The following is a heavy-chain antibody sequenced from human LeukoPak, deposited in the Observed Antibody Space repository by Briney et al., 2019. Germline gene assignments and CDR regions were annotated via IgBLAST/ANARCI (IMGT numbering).Heavy chain of an antibody. CDR2: IYNSGNT. D-gene: IGHD3-22*01. CDR1: GASISTNY. CDR3: ARGSFDSSGYYVFDY. V-gene: IGHV4-4*07. Sequence: SETLSLTCSVSGASISTNYWSWIRQPAGKGLEWIGRIYNSGNTNYSPSLESRVTMSADTSKNHFSLRLISVTAADTAVYYCARGSFDSSGYYVFDYWGQGRLVTVSS. J-gene: IGHJ4*02.